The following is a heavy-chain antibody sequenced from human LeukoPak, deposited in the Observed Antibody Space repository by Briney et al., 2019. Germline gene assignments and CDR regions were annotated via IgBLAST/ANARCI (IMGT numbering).Heavy chain of an antibody. CDR1: GGSISSGGYY. V-gene: IGHV4-31*03. CDR3: ARVRMGYENY. D-gene: IGHD1-1*01. Sequence: SQTLSLTCTVSGGSISSGGYYWSWIRQHPGKGLEWIGYIYYSGSTYYNPSLESRVTVSVDKSKNQFSLKLSSVTAADTAVYYCARVRMGYENYWGQGTLVTVSS. J-gene: IGHJ4*02. CDR2: IYYSGST.